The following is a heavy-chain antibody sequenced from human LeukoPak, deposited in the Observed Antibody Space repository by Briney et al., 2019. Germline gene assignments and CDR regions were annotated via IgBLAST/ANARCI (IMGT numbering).Heavy chain of an antibody. CDR3: ASPTDLSDY. D-gene: IGHD1-14*01. Sequence: GGSLRLSCTASGFTFSSYEMNWVRQAPGKGLEWVSYISISGSIIYYADSVKGRFTISRDNAKNSLYLQMNSLRAEDTAVYYCASPTDLSDYWGQETLVTVSS. J-gene: IGHJ4*02. V-gene: IGHV3-48*03. CDR1: GFTFSSYE. CDR2: ISISGSII.